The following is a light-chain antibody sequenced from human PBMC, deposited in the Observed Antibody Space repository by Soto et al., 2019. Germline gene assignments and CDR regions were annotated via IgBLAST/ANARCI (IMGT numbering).Light chain of an antibody. V-gene: IGLV2-14*01. CDR1: SSDVGAYNY. CDR3: SSYTTSDTVV. Sequence: QSALTQPASVSGSPGQSITISCTGTSSDVGAYNYVSWCQQYPGKAPKLMINNVSNRPSGVSNRFSGSKSGSTASLTISGLQAEDEADYYCSSYTTSDTVVFGGGTKLTVL. J-gene: IGLJ2*01. CDR2: NVS.